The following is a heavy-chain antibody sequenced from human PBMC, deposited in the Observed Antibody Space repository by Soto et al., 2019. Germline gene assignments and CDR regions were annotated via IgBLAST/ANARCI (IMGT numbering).Heavy chain of an antibody. CDR2: ISSSGGTT. CDR1: EFTFSSFA. V-gene: IGHV3-23*01. D-gene: IGHD4-4*01. J-gene: IGHJ4*02. CDR3: ARDYSSACDY. Sequence: GGSLRLSCAASEFTFSSFAMSWVRQAPGKGLEWVSVISSSGGTTYYADSVKGRFTISRDNSKNTLYLQMNSLRAEDTAVYYCARDYSSACDYWGQGTLVTVSP.